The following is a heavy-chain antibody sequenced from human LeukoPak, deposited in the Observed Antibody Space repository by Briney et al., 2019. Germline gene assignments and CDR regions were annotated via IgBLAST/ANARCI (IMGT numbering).Heavy chain of an antibody. Sequence: SETLSLTCTVSGGSISSGSYYWSWIRQPAGKGLEWIGRIYTSGSTNYNPSLKSRVTISVDTSKNQFSLKLSSVTAADTAVYYCARWSGSYLGFDYWGQGTLVTVSS. V-gene: IGHV4-61*02. CDR1: GGSISSGSYY. CDR2: IYTSGST. J-gene: IGHJ4*02. CDR3: ARWSGSYLGFDY. D-gene: IGHD1-26*01.